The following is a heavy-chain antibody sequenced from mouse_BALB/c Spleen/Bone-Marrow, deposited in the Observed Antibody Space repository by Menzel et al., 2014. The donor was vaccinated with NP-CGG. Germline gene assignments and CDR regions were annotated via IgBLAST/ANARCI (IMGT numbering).Heavy chain of an antibody. CDR1: GFVFSSYW. CDR3: SRLYYYGNFAY. D-gene: IGHD1-1*01. CDR2: INPDSSTI. Sequence: EVMLVESGGGLVQPGGSLKLSCAASGFVFSSYWMSWVRQAPGKGLEWIGEINPDSSTIDYTPSLKDKFIISRDNAKNTLYLQMSKVRSEDTALYYCSRLYYYGNFAYWGQGTLVTVSA. J-gene: IGHJ3*01. V-gene: IGHV4-1*02.